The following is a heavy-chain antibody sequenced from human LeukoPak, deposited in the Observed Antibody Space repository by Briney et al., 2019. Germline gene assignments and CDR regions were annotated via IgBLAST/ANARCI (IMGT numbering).Heavy chain of an antibody. V-gene: IGHV1-2*06. D-gene: IGHD6-19*01. J-gene: IGHJ4*02. Sequence: ASVKVSCKASGYTFTGYYMHWVRQAPGQGLEWMGRINPNSGSTNYAQKFQGRVSMTRVTSISTAYMELSGLRSDDTAVYYCASGQWLGERADYWGQGTLVTVS. CDR1: GYTFTGYY. CDR3: ASGQWLGERADY. CDR2: INPNSGST.